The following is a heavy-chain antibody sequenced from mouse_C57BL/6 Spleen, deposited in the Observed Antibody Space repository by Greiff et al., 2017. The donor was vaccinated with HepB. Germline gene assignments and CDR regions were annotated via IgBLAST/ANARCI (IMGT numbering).Heavy chain of an antibody. J-gene: IGHJ4*01. CDR1: GYTFTSYW. CDR3: ARAYGSRWAMDY. V-gene: IGHV1-69*01. CDR2: IDPSDSYT. Sequence: QVHVKQPGAELVMPGASVKLSCKASGYTFTSYWMHWVKQRPGQGLEWIGEIDPSDSYTNYNQKFKGKSTLTVDKSSSTAYMQLSSLTSEDSAVYYCARAYGSRWAMDYWGQGTSVTVSS. D-gene: IGHD1-1*01.